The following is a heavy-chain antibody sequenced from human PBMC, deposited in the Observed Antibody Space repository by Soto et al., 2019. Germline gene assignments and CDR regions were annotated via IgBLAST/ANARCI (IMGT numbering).Heavy chain of an antibody. V-gene: IGHV4-30-2*01. CDR3: ARWSLLSGMDV. CDR1: GGSITRGGYS. J-gene: IGHJ6*02. D-gene: IGHD3-3*01. Sequence: QLQLQESGSGLVKPSQTLSLMCDVSGGSITRGGYSWSWIRQLPGKGLEWLGYIYDNGNTYYNASLKSRFLISVDRSKNQFSLTLTSVTAGDTAVYYCARWSLLSGMDVWGQGATVTVSS. CDR2: IYDNGNT.